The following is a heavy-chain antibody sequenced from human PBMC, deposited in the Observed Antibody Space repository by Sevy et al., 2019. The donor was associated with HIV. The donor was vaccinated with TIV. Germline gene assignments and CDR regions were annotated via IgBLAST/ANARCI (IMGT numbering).Heavy chain of an antibody. D-gene: IGHD5-18*01. J-gene: IGHJ4*02. Sequence: SETLSLTCTVSGASINTFYWSWIRQPPGKGLEWIGYIYYSGSTNYNPCLHSRVTISVDTSKNQFSLKLSSVTAADSAVYYCARGQYSYGYWREFDYWGQGTLVTVSS. CDR2: IYYSGST. CDR3: ARGQYSYGYWREFDY. V-gene: IGHV4-59*01. CDR1: GASINTFY.